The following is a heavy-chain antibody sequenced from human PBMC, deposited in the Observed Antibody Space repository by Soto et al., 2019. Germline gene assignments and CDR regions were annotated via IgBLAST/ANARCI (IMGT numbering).Heavy chain of an antibody. CDR2: IDPSDSQA. D-gene: IGHD3-22*01. V-gene: IGHV5-10-1*01. J-gene: IGHJ4*02. CDR3: ARQIYDSDTGPNFQYYFDS. CDR1: GYSFAGYW. Sequence: ESLKISCKGSGYSFAGYWITWVRQKPGKGLEWMGRIDPSDSQAYYSPSFRGHVTISVTKSITTVFLQWSSLRASDTAMYYCARQIYDSDTGPNFQYYFDSWGQGTPVTVSS.